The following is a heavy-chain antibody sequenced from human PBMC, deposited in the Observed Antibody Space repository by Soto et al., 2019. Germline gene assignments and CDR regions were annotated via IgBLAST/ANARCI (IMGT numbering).Heavy chain of an antibody. CDR2: ISGSGGST. CDR1: GFTFSSYA. V-gene: IGHV3-23*01. D-gene: IGHD6-13*01. J-gene: IGHJ4*02. Sequence: EVQLLESGGGLVQPGGSLRLSCAASGFTFSSYAMSWVRQAPGKGLEWVSAISGSGGSTYYADSVKGRFTISRDNSKNTLYLQMNSLRAEDTAVYYCARVDLGYSSSYLDYWGQGTLVTVSS. CDR3: ARVDLGYSSSYLDY.